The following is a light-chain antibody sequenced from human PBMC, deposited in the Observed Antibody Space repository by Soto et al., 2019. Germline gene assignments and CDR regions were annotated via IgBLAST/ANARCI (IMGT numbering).Light chain of an antibody. Sequence: EIVLTQSPGTLSLSPGERATLSCRASQSVSSSYLAWYKQKPGQAPRLLIYGASSRATGIPDRFSGSGSGTDFPLTISRLEPEDFAVYYCQQYGSSPPLTFGGGTKVEIK. J-gene: IGKJ4*01. CDR3: QQYGSSPPLT. V-gene: IGKV3-20*01. CDR1: QSVSSSY. CDR2: GAS.